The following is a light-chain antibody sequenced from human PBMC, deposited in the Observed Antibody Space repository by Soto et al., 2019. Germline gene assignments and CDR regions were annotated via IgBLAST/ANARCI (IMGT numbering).Light chain of an antibody. CDR1: SSDVGGYNF. V-gene: IGLV2-14*03. CDR3: SSYTSSSTLEV. J-gene: IGLJ1*01. CDR2: DVS. Sequence: QSVLTQPASVSGSPGQSITLSCTGTSSDVGGYNFVSWYQQYPGKVPKLMIYDVSNRPSGVSNRFSGSKSGNTASLTISGLLAEDEADYYCSSYTSSSTLEVFGPGTKLNVL.